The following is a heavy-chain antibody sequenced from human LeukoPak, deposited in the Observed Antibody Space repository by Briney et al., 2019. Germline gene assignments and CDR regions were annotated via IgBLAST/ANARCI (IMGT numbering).Heavy chain of an antibody. CDR2: ISSPGSTT. CDR3: ARPRVSVGGSYFDY. Sequence: GGSLRLSCTVSGFTFSSYEMYWVRQAPGKGLEWVSYISSPGSTTYYADSVKGRFTISRDNAKNSLFLQMNSLRAEDTAVYYCARPRVSVGGSYFDYWGEGTLVSVSS. J-gene: IGHJ4*02. D-gene: IGHD6-19*01. V-gene: IGHV3-48*03. CDR1: GFTFSSYE.